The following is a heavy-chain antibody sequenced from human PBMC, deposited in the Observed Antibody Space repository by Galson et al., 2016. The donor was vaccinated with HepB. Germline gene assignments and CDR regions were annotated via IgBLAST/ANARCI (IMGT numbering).Heavy chain of an antibody. J-gene: IGHJ6*02. V-gene: IGHV3-43*01. CDR1: GFTFDDYT. CDR2: ISWDGRST. D-gene: IGHD3-10*01. Sequence: SLRLSCAASGFTFDDYTMHWVRQAPGKGLEWVSLISWDGRSTYSADSVKGRFTISRDNSKNSLYLQMNSLRTEDTALYYCGKDWGSLWESSGKGMDVWGQGTTVTVSS. CDR3: GKDWGSLWESSGKGMDV.